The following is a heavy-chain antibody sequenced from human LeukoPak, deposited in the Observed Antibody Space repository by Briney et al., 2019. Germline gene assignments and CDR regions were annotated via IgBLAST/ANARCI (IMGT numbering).Heavy chain of an antibody. D-gene: IGHD1-14*01. V-gene: IGHV1-2*02. CDR2: INPNSGGT. Sequence: ASVKVSCKASGYTFTGYYMHWVRQAPGQGLEWMGWINPNSGGTNYAQKFQGRVTTTRDTSISTAYMELSSLRSDDTAVYYCARDDRAFVGIWGQGTMVTVSS. J-gene: IGHJ3*02. CDR1: GYTFTGYY. CDR3: ARDDRAFVGI.